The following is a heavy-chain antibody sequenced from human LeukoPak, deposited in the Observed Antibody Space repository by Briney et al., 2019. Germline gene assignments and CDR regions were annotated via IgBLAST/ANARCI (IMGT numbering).Heavy chain of an antibody. V-gene: IGHV3-43D*03. Sequence: GGSLRLSCAASGFTFDDYAMHWVRQAPGKGLEWVSLISWDGGSTYYADSVKGRFTISRDNSKNSLYLQMNSLRAEDMAVYYCARVFHLIDHWGQGTLVTVSS. J-gene: IGHJ4*02. CDR3: ARVFHLIDH. CDR1: GFTFDDYA. CDR2: ISWDGGST.